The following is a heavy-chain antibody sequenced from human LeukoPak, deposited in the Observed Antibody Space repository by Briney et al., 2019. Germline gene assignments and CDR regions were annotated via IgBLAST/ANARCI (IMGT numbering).Heavy chain of an antibody. CDR2: IYYSGST. CDR1: DHSISTSYY. D-gene: IGHD5-18*01. V-gene: IGHV4-38-2*01. J-gene: IGHJ6*04. Sequence: SETLSLTCAVSDHSISTSYYWGWIRQPPGKGLEWIGSIYYSGSTYYNPSLKSRVTISVDTSKNQFSLKLSSVTAADTAVYYCAITAMATVWGRGTTVTVSS. CDR3: AITAMATV.